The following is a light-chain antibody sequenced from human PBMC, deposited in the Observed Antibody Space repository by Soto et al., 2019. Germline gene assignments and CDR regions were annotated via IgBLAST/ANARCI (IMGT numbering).Light chain of an antibody. V-gene: IGKV3-20*01. CDR1: QSISSNY. Sequence: EFVLTQSPGTLSLSPGERATLVCRASQSISSNYLAWYQQKPGQAPRLLIYGASSRATGIPDRFSGSGSGTDFILTISRLEPEDFAVYYCQQFGRSPYTFGQGTQLEIK. J-gene: IGKJ2*01. CDR3: QQFGRSPYT. CDR2: GAS.